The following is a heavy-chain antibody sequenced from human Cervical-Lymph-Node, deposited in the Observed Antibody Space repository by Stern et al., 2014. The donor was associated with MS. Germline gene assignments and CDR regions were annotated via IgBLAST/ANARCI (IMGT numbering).Heavy chain of an antibody. CDR2: IYHSGPS. CDR3: ARERQQYCNSEGCSYWYFDL. Sequence: QVQLQESGPGLVKPSGTLSLTCAVSGGSVSSTNWWSWVRQSPGKGLDGIGYIYHSGPSNYRPSLRTRVPISLDNPKNHLSLHLTSVTAADTAVYYCARERQQYCNSEGCSYWYFDLWGRGTLVTVSS. D-gene: IGHD2/OR15-2a*01. J-gene: IGHJ2*01. CDR1: GGSVSSTNW. V-gene: IGHV4-4*02.